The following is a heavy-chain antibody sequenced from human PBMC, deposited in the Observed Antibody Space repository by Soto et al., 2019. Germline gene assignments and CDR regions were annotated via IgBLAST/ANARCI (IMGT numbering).Heavy chain of an antibody. Sequence: GGSLRLSCAASGFTFSSYAMHWVRQAPGKGLEWVAVISYDGSNKYYADSVKGRFTISRDNSKNTLYLQMNSLRAEDTAVYYCARDQDTMVRGVEYNWFDPWGQGTLVTVSS. J-gene: IGHJ5*02. CDR2: ISYDGSNK. V-gene: IGHV3-30-3*01. CDR3: ARDQDTMVRGVEYNWFDP. D-gene: IGHD3-10*01. CDR1: GFTFSSYA.